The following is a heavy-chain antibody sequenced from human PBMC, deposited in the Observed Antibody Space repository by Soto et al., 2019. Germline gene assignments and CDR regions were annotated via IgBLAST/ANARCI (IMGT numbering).Heavy chain of an antibody. J-gene: IGHJ4*02. Sequence: TSETLSLTCTVSGGSISSYYWSWIRQPPGKGLEWIGYIYKSGSTNYKSSLKSRVTISVDTSKNQFSLKLSSVTAADTAVYYCARGPDYDYVWGSYRYMFWGQGTLVTVSS. CDR3: ARGPDYDYVWGSYRYMF. D-gene: IGHD3-16*02. CDR1: GGSISSYY. V-gene: IGHV4-59*01. CDR2: IYKSGST.